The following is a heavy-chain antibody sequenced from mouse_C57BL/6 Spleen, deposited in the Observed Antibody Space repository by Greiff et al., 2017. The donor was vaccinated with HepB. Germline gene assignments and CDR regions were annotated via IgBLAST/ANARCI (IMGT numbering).Heavy chain of an antibody. D-gene: IGHD2-3*01. CDR2: IYPGSGNT. J-gene: IGHJ1*03. CDR3: ARDGYYYFDV. CDR1: GYTFTDYY. Sequence: VKLMESGAELVRPGASVKLSCKASGYTFTDYYINWVKQRPGQGLEWIARIYPGSGNTYYNEKFKGKATLTAEKSSSTAYMQLSSLTSEDSAVYFCARDGYYYFDVWGTGTTVTVSS. V-gene: IGHV1-76*01.